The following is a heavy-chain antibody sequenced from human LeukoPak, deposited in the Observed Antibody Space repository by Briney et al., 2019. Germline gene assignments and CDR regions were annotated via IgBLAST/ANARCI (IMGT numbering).Heavy chain of an antibody. CDR1: GYTFTGYY. Sequence: ASVKVSCKASGYTFTGYYMHWVRQAPGQGLEWMGWINPNSGGTNYAQKFQGRVTMTRDTSTSTVYMELSSLRSEDTAVYYCARNGDNGAIDYWGQGTLVTVSS. V-gene: IGHV1-2*02. CDR3: ARNGDNGAIDY. CDR2: INPNSGGT. J-gene: IGHJ4*02. D-gene: IGHD4/OR15-4a*01.